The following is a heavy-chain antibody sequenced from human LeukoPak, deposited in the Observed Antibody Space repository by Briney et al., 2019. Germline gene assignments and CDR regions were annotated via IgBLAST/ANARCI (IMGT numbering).Heavy chain of an antibody. J-gene: IGHJ4*02. D-gene: IGHD4-17*01. V-gene: IGHV3-21*01. CDR2: ISSSSNYI. CDR3: ARVPNDYGDSHMDY. Sequence: GGSLRLSCAASGFTFSSYSMNWVRQAPGKGLEWVSSISSSSNYIYYADSVRGRFTISRDNAKNSLYLQMSSLRVEDTAIYYCARVPNDYGDSHMDYWGQGTLVTVSS. CDR1: GFTFSSYS.